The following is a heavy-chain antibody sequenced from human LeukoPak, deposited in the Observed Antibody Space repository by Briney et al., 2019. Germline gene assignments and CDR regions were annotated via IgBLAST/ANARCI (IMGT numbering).Heavy chain of an antibody. Sequence: GGSLRLSCVASGITFSSYSMNWVRQAPGKGLEWVSYISSFSGTINYADSVKGRFTISRDNAKNSLYLQMNSLRAEDTAVYYCARDQGGVGYWGQGTLVSVSS. J-gene: IGHJ4*02. CDR1: GITFSSYS. V-gene: IGHV3-48*01. CDR2: ISSFSGTI. D-gene: IGHD3-16*01. CDR3: ARDQGGVGY.